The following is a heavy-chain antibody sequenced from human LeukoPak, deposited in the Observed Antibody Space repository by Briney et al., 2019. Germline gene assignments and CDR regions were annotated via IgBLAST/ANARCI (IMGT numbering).Heavy chain of an antibody. J-gene: IGHJ4*02. CDR2: ISGSGGST. CDR3: AKDTKQTTVTXFXY. CDR1: GFTFSSYA. D-gene: IGHD4-17*01. V-gene: IGHV3-23*01. Sequence: PGGSLRLSCAASGFTFSSYAMSWVRQAPGKGLEWVSAISGSGGSTYYADSVKGRFTISRDNSKNTLYLQMNSLRAEDTAVYYXAKDTKQTTVTXFXYWGQGTLXTXXS.